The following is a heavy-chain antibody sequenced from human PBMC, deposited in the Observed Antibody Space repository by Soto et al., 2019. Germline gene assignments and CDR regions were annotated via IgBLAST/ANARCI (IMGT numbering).Heavy chain of an antibody. D-gene: IGHD2-8*02. CDR1: GGSISGYY. V-gene: IGHV4-59*08. CDR3: ARQVTGLMGSASDI. CDR2: IYCDGTI. Sequence: QVQLQESGPGLVKPSETLSLTCTVSGGSISGYYWAWVRQPPERGLGWIGFIYCDGTISSNPSRNSPMTLAVDTSTNLFSLKLISVAAADTAIYYCARQVTGLMGSASDIWGQGTMVTVAS. J-gene: IGHJ3*02.